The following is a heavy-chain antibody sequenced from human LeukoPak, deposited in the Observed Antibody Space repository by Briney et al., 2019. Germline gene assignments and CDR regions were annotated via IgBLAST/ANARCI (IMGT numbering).Heavy chain of an antibody. CDR2: IDWDDDK. CDR1: GFSLSTSGMC. V-gene: IGHV2-70*01. CDR3: ARAYYDILTGYLYYGMDV. Sequence: SGPTLVNPTQTLTXTCTFSGFSLSTSGMCVSWIRQPPGKALEWLALIDWDDDKYYSTSLKTRLTISKDTSKNQVVLTMTNMDPVDTATYYCARAYYDILTGYLYYGMDVWGQGTTVTVSS. J-gene: IGHJ6*02. D-gene: IGHD3-9*01.